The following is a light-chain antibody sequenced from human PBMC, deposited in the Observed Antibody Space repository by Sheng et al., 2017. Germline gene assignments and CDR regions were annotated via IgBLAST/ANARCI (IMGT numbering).Light chain of an antibody. J-gene: IGKJ5*01. V-gene: IGKV1-39*01. CDR1: QTISSY. CDR3: QQTYNMPPIT. CDR2: AAS. Sequence: DIQMTQSPSSLSASVGDRVTITCRASQTISSYLNWYQQKPGKAPKLLIYAASSLQSGVPSRFSGSGSVTDFTLTISSLQPEDFATYYCQQTYNMPPITFGQGTRLEIK.